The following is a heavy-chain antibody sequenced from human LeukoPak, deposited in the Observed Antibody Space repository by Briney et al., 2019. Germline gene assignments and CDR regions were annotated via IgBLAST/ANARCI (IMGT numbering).Heavy chain of an antibody. CDR2: IRYDGSNK. V-gene: IGHV3-30*02. D-gene: IGHD5-18*01. CDR3: AKVPFRDTAYGYYFDY. J-gene: IGHJ4*02. CDR1: GFTFSSYG. Sequence: GGSLRLSCAASGFTFSSYGMHWVRQAPGKGLEWVAFIRYDGSNKYYADSVKGRFTISRDNSKNTLYLQMNSLRAEDTAVYYCAKVPFRDTAYGYYFDYWGQGTLVTVSS.